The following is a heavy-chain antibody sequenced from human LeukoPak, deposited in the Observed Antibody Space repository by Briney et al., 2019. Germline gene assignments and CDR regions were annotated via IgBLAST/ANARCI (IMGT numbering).Heavy chain of an antibody. CDR3: VRDGCSSTSCYSVNDY. V-gene: IGHV3-21*01. CDR2: ISSSSSSI. CDR1: GFTFSNYN. Sequence: PGGSLRLSCEVSGFTFSNYNMNWVRQAPGRGLEWVSSISSSSSSIYYADSVKGRFTNSRDNAKNSLYLQMNSLRAEDTAVYYCVRDGCSSTSCYSVNDYWGQGTLVTVSS. J-gene: IGHJ4*02. D-gene: IGHD2-2*02.